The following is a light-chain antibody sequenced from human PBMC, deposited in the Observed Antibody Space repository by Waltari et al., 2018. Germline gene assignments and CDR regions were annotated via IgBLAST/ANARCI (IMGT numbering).Light chain of an antibody. Sequence: IVLTQSPGTLSLSPGDRATLSCRASQSVGRTLAWYQQKPGQAARLLMYGASSRATGTPDRFSGSGSVTDFSLTISRLEPEDLAVYYCQHYVRLPATFGQGTKVEIK. J-gene: IGKJ1*01. CDR3: QHYVRLPAT. CDR1: QSVGRT. V-gene: IGKV3-20*01. CDR2: GAS.